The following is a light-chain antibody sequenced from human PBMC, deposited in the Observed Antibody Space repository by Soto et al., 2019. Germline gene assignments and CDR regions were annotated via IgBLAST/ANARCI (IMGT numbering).Light chain of an antibody. J-gene: IGKJ5*01. CDR2: LAS. V-gene: IGKV2-28*01. Sequence: DIVMTQSPLSLPVTPVEPASISCRSSQSLQYSNGYNYLDWYLQKPGQSPQLLIHLASNRATGIPDRFSGSGSGTDFTLTISRLEPEDFAVYYCHHYGGSPITFGQGTRLEIK. CDR1: QSLQYSNGYNY. CDR3: HHYGGSPIT.